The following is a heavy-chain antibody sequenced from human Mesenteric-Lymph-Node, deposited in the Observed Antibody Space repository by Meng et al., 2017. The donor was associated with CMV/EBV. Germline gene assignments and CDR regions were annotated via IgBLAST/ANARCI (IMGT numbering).Heavy chain of an antibody. J-gene: IGHJ3*02. CDR1: GFTFSSYS. Sequence: GESLKISCAASGFTFSSYSMNWVRQAPGKGLEWVSSISSSSSYIYYADSVKGRFTISRDNAKTSLYLQMNSLRAEDTAVYYCARALVDLSAFDIWGQGTMVTVSS. V-gene: IGHV3-21*01. CDR2: ISSSSSYI. CDR3: ARALVDLSAFDI. D-gene: IGHD2-21*01.